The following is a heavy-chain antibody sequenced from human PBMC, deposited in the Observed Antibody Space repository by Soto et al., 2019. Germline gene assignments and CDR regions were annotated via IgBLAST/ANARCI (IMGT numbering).Heavy chain of an antibody. CDR2: ISAYTGNT. J-gene: IGHJ4*02. Sequence: QVQLVQSGGEVKKPGASVKVSCKASGYIFNSFGISWVRQAPGQGLEWMGWISAYTGNTKYAQNFQGRVTMTTDTYTSTAYMELRSLRSDDTAVYYCARRWTTGEIDYWGQGPLVTVSS. CDR1: GYIFNSFG. V-gene: IGHV1-18*01. D-gene: IGHD4-17*01. CDR3: ARRWTTGEIDY.